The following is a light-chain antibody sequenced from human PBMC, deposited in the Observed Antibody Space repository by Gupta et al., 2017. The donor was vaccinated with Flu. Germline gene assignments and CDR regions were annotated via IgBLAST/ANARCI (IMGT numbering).Light chain of an antibody. CDR3: QQYGRSPLT. CDR2: GAS. Sequence: EIVLTQSPGTLSLSPGERATLSCRASQSLRSNSLAWYQHKPGHAPRLVIYGASSRATGIPDRFSCGGSGTDFTLTIIRLEPDDFAVYYCQQYGRSPLTFGGGTKVEIK. V-gene: IGKV3-20*01. CDR1: QSLRSNS. J-gene: IGKJ4*01.